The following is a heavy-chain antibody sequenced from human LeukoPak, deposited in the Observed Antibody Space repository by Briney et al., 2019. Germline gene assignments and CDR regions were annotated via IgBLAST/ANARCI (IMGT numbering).Heavy chain of an antibody. CDR2: MNPNSGNT. Sequence: GASVKVSCKASGYTFTSYDINWVRQATGQGLEWMGWMNPNSGNTGYAQKFQGRVTMTRNTSISTAYMELSSLRSEDTAVYYCARVRGKQQLVHYWGQGTLVTVSS. J-gene: IGHJ4*02. V-gene: IGHV1-8*01. CDR1: GYTFTSYD. D-gene: IGHD6-13*01. CDR3: ARVRGKQQLVHY.